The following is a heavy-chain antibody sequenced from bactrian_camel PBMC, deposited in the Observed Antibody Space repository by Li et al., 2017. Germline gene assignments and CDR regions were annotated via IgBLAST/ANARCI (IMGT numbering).Heavy chain of an antibody. V-gene: IGHV3S54*01. CDR3: AADIRTIWVVVTTTLQSRTYNY. CDR1: GITNNRNL. J-gene: IGHJ4*01. Sequence: HVQLVESGGGSVQAGGSLRLSCAYSGITNNRNLMGWFRQAPGKEREGVASVYSDNGRTNYADSVMGRFTISKDNAKNTLYLQMNSLKPEDTAMYYCAADIRTIWVVVTTTLQSRTYNYWGQGTQVTVS. D-gene: IGHD2*01. CDR2: VYSDNGRT.